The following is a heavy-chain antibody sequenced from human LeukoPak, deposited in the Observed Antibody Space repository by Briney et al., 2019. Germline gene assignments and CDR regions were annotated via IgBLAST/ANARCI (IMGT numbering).Heavy chain of an antibody. D-gene: IGHD4-17*01. V-gene: IGHV3-48*03. CDR2: ISASGSTK. CDR1: GFTFSSHE. J-gene: IGHJ4*02. Sequence: GGSLRLSCAASGFTFSSHEMNWVRQAPGKGLEWVSYISASGSTKYYADSVKGRFTISRDNAKNSLYLQMNSLRAEDTAVYYCARVRYGDYGWGQGTLVTVSS. CDR3: ARVRYGDYG.